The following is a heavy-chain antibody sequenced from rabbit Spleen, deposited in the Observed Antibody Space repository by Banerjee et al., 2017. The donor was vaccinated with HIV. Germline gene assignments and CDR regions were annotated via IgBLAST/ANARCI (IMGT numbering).Heavy chain of an antibody. CDR3: ARDLVGVIGWNFGL. CDR2: IAGSSSGFT. Sequence: QSLEESGGGLVQPEGSLALTCKASGFSFSSSDYICWVRQAPGKGLEWISCIAGSSSGFTYSATWAKGRFTISKTSSTTVTLQMTSLTVADTATYFCARDLVGVIGWNFGLWGQGTLVTVS. V-gene: IGHV1S40*01. CDR1: GFSFSSSDY. D-gene: IGHD1-1*01. J-gene: IGHJ6*01.